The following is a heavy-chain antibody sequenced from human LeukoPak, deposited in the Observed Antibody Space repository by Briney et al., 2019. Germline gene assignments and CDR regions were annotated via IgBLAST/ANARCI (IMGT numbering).Heavy chain of an antibody. J-gene: IGHJ4*02. CDR2: IYPRDSDT. CDR3: ARQAVSSSFDY. D-gene: IGHD6-13*01. CDR1: GYSFNTYW. Sequence: GESLKISCKGSGYSFNTYWIGWVRQMPGKGLEWMGIIYPRDSDTRYSPSFQGHVTISADKSISTAYLQWSSLKASDTAMYYCARQAVSSSFDYWGQGTLVTVSS. V-gene: IGHV5-51*01.